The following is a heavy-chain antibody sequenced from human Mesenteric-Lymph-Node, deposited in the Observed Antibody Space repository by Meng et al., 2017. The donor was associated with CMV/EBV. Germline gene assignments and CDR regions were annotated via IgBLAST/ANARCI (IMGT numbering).Heavy chain of an antibody. V-gene: IGHV1-2*06. CDR1: GYTFIDYY. CDR2: INPKTGGR. D-gene: IGHD3-9*01. CDR3: ARDRDTDWYSPFDY. Sequence: QVQLVQSGAEVKKPGASVRVSCKASGYTFIDYYINWVRQAPGQGLEWMGRINPKTGGRSYAQNFQGRVTMTRDTSINTAYMEVNRLNSDDTAMYYCARDRDTDWYSPFDYWGPGPPVTVSS. J-gene: IGHJ4*02.